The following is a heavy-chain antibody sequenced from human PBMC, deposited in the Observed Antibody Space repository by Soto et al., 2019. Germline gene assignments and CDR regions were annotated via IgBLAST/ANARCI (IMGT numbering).Heavy chain of an antibody. CDR3: ASSHRGITIFGVVLPPLYYGMDV. J-gene: IGHJ6*02. D-gene: IGHD3-3*01. Sequence: VGSLRLSCAASGFTFSSYAMHWVRQAPGKGLEWVAVISYDGSNKYYADSVKGRFTISRDNSKNTLYLQMNSLRAEDTAVYYCASSHRGITIFGVVLPPLYYGMDVWGQGTTVTVSS. V-gene: IGHV3-30-3*01. CDR2: ISYDGSNK. CDR1: GFTFSSYA.